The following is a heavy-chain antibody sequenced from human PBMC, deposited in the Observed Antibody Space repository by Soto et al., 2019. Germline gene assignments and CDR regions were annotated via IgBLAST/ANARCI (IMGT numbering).Heavy chain of an antibody. V-gene: IGHV4-39*01. CDR3: ARLRSYGYYYYYGMDV. CDR1: GGSISSSSYY. D-gene: IGHD3-10*01. Sequence: QLQLQESGPGLVKPSETLSLTCTVSGGSISSSSYYWGWIRQPPGKGLEWIGSIYYSGSTYYNPSLKSRVTISVDTSKNQFSLKLSSVTAADTAVYYCARLRSYGYYYYYGMDVWGQGTTVTVSS. CDR2: IYYSGST. J-gene: IGHJ6*02.